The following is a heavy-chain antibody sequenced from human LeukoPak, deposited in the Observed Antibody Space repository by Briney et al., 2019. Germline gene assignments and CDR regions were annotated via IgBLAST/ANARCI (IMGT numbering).Heavy chain of an antibody. CDR3: ARKFDDYLDAFDI. CDR2: MNANSGNT. CDR1: GYTFTSYD. V-gene: IGHV1-8*01. Sequence: ASVKVSCKASGYTFTSYDINWVRQAPGQGLEWMGWMNANSGNTGYAQKFQGRLTMTRNPSTSTAYMELSSLRSEDTAVYYCARKFDDYLDAFDIWGQGTMVTVSS. J-gene: IGHJ3*02. D-gene: IGHD3-9*01.